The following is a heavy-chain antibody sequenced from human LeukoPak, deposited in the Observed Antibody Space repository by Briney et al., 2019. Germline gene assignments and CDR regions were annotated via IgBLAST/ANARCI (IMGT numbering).Heavy chain of an antibody. Sequence: SETLSLTCTVSGYSISSTYYGAWIRQPPGKGLEWIATISHSGSTYYTPSLESRLTISLDTSRNHFSLRLSSVAAADTAVYYCARVNAPVATFDYWGLGTLVAVSS. CDR3: ARVNAPVATFDY. CDR1: GYSISSTYY. D-gene: IGHD1-1*01. CDR2: ISHSGST. J-gene: IGHJ4*02. V-gene: IGHV4-38-2*02.